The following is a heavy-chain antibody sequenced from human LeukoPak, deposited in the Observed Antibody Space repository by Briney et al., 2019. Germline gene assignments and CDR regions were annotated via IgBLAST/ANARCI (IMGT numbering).Heavy chain of an antibody. V-gene: IGHV1-46*01. D-gene: IGHD3-10*01. Sequence: ASVKVSCTVSGYTLTELSMHWVRQAPGQGLEWMGIINPSGGSTSYAQKFQGRVTMTRDTSTSTVYMELSSLRSEDTAVYYCARDRYYGSGSSDYWGQGTLVTVSS. J-gene: IGHJ4*02. CDR3: ARDRYYGSGSSDY. CDR2: INPSGGST. CDR1: GYTLTELS.